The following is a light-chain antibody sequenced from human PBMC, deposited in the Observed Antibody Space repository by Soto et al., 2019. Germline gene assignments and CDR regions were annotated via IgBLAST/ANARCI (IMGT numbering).Light chain of an antibody. Sequence: EIVLTQSPATLSLSPGERATLYCRASQSISSHLAWYQQKPGQPPRLLMYDASSRATGIPARFSGSGSGTDFTLTISSLEPEDWAVYYCQQRSNWPLTFGGGTKVEI. J-gene: IGKJ4*01. V-gene: IGKV3-11*01. CDR2: DAS. CDR3: QQRSNWPLT. CDR1: QSISSH.